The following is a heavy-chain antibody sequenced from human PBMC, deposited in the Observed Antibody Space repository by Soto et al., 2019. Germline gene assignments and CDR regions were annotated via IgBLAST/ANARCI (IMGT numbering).Heavy chain of an antibody. CDR3: ARDRGVRGVHYGMDV. CDR1: GFTFSSYS. Sequence: PGESLRLSCAASGFTFSSYSMNWVRQAPGKGLEWASSISSSSSYIYYADSVKGRFTISRDNAKNSLYLQMNSLRAEDTAVYYCARDRGVRGVHYGMDVWGQGTTVTVSS. V-gene: IGHV3-21*01. D-gene: IGHD3-10*01. CDR2: ISSSSSYI. J-gene: IGHJ6*01.